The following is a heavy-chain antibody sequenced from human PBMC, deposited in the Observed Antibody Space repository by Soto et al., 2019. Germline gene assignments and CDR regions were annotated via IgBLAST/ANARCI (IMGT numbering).Heavy chain of an antibody. CDR2: INHSGST. Sequence: PSETLSLTCAVYGGSFSGYYWSWIRQPPGKGLEWIGEINHSGSTNYNPSLKSRVTISVDTSKNQFSLKLSSVTAADTAVYYCARGLGVRGVEVTSFDPWGQGTLVTVSS. CDR3: ARGLGVRGVEVTSFDP. J-gene: IGHJ5*02. CDR1: GGSFSGYY. D-gene: IGHD3-10*02. V-gene: IGHV4-34*01.